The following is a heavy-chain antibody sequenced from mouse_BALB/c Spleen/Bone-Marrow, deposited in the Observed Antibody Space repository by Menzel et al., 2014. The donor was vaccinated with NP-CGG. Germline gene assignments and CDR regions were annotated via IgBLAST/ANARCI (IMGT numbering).Heavy chain of an antibody. CDR3: ARDDYGRGY. CDR1: GFTFTDYY. CDR2: IRNKPNGYTT. J-gene: IGHJ2*01. D-gene: IGHD1-1*01. V-gene: IGHV7-3*02. Sequence: EVQGVESGGGLVQPGGSLRLSCATSGFTFTDYYMSWVRQPPGKALEWLGFIRNKPNGYTTEYSASVKGRFTISRDNSQSILYLQINTLRAEDSATYYCARDDYGRGYWGQGTTLTVSS.